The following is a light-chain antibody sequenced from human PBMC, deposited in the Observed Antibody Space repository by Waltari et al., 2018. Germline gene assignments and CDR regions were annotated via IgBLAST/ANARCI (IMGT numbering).Light chain of an antibody. CDR3: SSYTSISTLV. Sequence: QSALTQPASVSGSPGQSITISCTGTTSDVGGYNYVSWYQQHPGKAPKVMLYDVSNRPSGVSNRFSGSKSGNTASLTISGFQAEDEADYYCSSYTSISTLVFGTGTKVTVL. V-gene: IGLV2-14*03. CDR1: TSDVGGYNY. J-gene: IGLJ1*01. CDR2: DVS.